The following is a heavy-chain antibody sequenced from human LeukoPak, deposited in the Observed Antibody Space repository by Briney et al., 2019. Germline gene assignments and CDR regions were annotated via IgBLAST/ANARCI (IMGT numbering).Heavy chain of an antibody. V-gene: IGHV4-59*01. J-gene: IGHJ4*02. CDR1: GGSISYYY. D-gene: IGHD4-17*01. CDR2: IYYSGST. Sequence: PSETLSLTCTVSGGSISYYYWNWIRQPPGKGLEWIGYIYYSGSTNYNPSLKSRVTISVDTSKNQFSLKLSSVTAADTAVYYCARGMTTFDYWGQGTLVTVSS. CDR3: ARGMTTFDY.